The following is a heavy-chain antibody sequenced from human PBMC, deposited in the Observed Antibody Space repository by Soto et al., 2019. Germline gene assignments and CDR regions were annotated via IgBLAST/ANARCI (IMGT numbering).Heavy chain of an antibody. V-gene: IGHV4-30-4*01. Sequence: QVQLQESGPGLVKPSQTLSLTCTVSGGSISSGDYYWSWIRQPPGKGLEWIGYIYYSGSTYYNPSLKSRVTISVDTSKNQFSLKLSSVTAADTAVYYCASVCSGGSCYLPYGMDVWGQGTTVTVSS. CDR3: ASVCSGGSCYLPYGMDV. J-gene: IGHJ6*02. CDR1: GGSISSGDYY. D-gene: IGHD2-15*01. CDR2: IYYSGST.